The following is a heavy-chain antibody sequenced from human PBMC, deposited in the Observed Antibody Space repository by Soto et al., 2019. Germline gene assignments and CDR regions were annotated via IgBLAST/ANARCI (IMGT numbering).Heavy chain of an antibody. CDR3: ERVGGDNEYNAFDI. Sequence: ASVPGSFTASGPCFPTGGIGWVRQAPGQGLEWMGWISAHNGNTNYAQKIQGRVTMTTDTSTSTVYMELRSLRSDDTAVYFCERVGGDNEYNAFDIWGQGTMVTVSS. J-gene: IGHJ3*02. D-gene: IGHD6-6*01. V-gene: IGHV1-18*01. CDR1: GPCFPTGG. CDR2: ISAHNGNT.